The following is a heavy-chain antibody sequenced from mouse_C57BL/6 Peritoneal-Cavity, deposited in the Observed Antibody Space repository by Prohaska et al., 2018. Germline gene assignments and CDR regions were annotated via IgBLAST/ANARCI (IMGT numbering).Heavy chain of an antibody. CDR2: T. Sequence: TEYHEKFKGKATLTSDTSSSTAYMQLSSLTSEDSAIYFWARDGATVVAKRDYAMDYWGQGTSVTVSS. CDR3: ARDGATVVAKRDYAMDY. V-gene: IGHV1-58*01. J-gene: IGHJ4*01. D-gene: IGHD1-1*01.